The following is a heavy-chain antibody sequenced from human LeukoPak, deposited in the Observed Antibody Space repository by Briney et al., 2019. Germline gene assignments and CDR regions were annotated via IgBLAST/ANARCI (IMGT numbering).Heavy chain of an antibody. J-gene: IGHJ4*02. D-gene: IGHD6-13*01. Sequence: SDTLSLTCAVSGRSISRYHWSWLRQPPGKALEWIGYTHYSRSTEHNHSLKTPVTISVDASKNQFSLKLSSVTAADTAVYYCARGAAGTVPFDYWGQGTLVTVSS. CDR3: ARGAAGTVPFDY. CDR2: THYSRST. V-gene: IGHV4-59*08. CDR1: GRSISRYH.